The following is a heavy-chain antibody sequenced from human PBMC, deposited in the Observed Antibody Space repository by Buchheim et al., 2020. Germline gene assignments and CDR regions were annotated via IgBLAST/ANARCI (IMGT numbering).Heavy chain of an antibody. CDR3: ARDGGTIFGVVIPDYFDY. CDR1: GFTFSSYG. J-gene: IGHJ4*02. Sequence: QVQLVESGGGVVQPGRSLRLSCAASGFTFSSYGMHWVRQAPGKGLEWVAVIWYDGSNKYYAVSVKGRFTISRDNSKNPLYLQMNSLRAEDTAVYYCARDGGTIFGVVIPDYFDYWGQGTL. CDR2: IWYDGSNK. V-gene: IGHV3-33*01. D-gene: IGHD3-3*01.